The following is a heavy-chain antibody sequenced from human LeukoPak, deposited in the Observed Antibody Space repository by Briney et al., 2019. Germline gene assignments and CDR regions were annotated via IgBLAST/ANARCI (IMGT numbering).Heavy chain of an antibody. V-gene: IGHV3-30-3*01. CDR1: GFPFTNYA. CDR3: ARGTDSSGWYGAFDI. J-gene: IGHJ3*02. D-gene: IGHD6-19*01. Sequence: PGGSLRLSCAASGFPFTNYAVHWVRPAPGKGLEWVAAISFDGSDKYYTDSVKGRFTISRDNSKNTLSLQMNSLRAADTAVFYCARGTDSSGWYGAFDIWGQGTLVTVSP. CDR2: ISFDGSDK.